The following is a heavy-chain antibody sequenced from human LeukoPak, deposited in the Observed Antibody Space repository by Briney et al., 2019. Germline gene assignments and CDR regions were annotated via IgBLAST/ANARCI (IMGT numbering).Heavy chain of an antibody. Sequence: PSETLSLTCTVSGGSISSNNYYWGWIRQPPGKGLEWIGSIYYSGSTYYNPSLKSRVTISVDTSKHQFSLKLSSVTAADTAVYYCGRDTPPYCSSTSCQGAFDIWGQGTMVTVSS. D-gene: IGHD2-2*01. CDR3: GRDTPPYCSSTSCQGAFDI. CDR1: GGSISSNNYY. V-gene: IGHV4-39*07. CDR2: IYYSGST. J-gene: IGHJ3*02.